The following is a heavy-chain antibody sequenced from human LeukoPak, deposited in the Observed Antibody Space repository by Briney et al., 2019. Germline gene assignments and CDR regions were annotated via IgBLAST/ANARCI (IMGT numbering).Heavy chain of an antibody. D-gene: IGHD6-13*01. CDR2: ISTRGST. CDR1: GGSISSGPYY. Sequence: SETLSPTCTVSGGSISSGPYYWNWIRQPAGKGLEWIGRISTRGSTNYNTSLKSRLTLSIDTSNNQFSLSLNSVTAADTAIYYCARDLLRGESGSWFEGFDIWGQGTKVTVSS. J-gene: IGHJ3*02. V-gene: IGHV4-61*02. CDR3: ARDLLRGESGSWFEGFDI.